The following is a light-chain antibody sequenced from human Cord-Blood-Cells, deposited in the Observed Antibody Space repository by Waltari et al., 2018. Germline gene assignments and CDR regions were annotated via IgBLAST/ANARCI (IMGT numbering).Light chain of an antibody. J-gene: IGKJ1*01. V-gene: IGKV3-11*01. Sequence: EIVLTQSPDTPSFPPAVRHTLSSRASQSVSSYLAWYQQKPGQAPRLHIYDASNRATGIPARFSGSGSGTDFTLTISSLEPEDFAVYYCQQRSNWPPVTFGQGTKVEIK. CDR2: DAS. CDR3: QQRSNWPPVT. CDR1: QSVSSY.